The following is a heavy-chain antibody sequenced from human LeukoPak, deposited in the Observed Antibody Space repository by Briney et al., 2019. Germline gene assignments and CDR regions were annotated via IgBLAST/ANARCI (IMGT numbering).Heavy chain of an antibody. CDR2: ISSSGSTI. J-gene: IGHJ6*02. Sequence: PGGSLRLSCAASGFTFSDYYMSWIRQAPGKGLEWVSYISSSGSTIYYADSVKGRFTISRDNAKNSLYLQMNSLRAEDTAVYYCARDWYSSGWSLMSNYYYGMDVWGQGTTVTVSS. D-gene: IGHD6-19*01. CDR1: GFTFSDYY. CDR3: ARDWYSSGWSLMSNYYYGMDV. V-gene: IGHV3-11*01.